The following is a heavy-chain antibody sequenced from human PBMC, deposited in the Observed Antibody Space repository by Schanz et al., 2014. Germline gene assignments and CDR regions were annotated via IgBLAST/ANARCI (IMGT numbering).Heavy chain of an antibody. Sequence: VQLLESGGGLVQPGGSLRLSCGSSGFSFSDYYMSWIRQAPGKGLEWVSYISSSSSTRYYADSVKGRFTISRDNAKRSLFLQMNSLRVEDTAVYFCVSQTGSPNYWGQGTLVTVSS. CDR1: GFSFSDYY. D-gene: IGHD6-13*01. V-gene: IGHV3-11*04. CDR3: VSQTGSPNY. J-gene: IGHJ4*02. CDR2: ISSSSSTR.